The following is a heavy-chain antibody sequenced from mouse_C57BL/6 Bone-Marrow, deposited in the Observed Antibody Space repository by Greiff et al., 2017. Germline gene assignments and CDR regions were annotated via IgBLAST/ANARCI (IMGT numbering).Heavy chain of an antibody. CDR3: ARSQSCDYDGSLAWFAY. Sequence: QVQLQQSGAELVRPGASVKLSCKASGYTFTDYYINWVKQRPGQGLEWIARIYPGSGKTYYNEKFKGKATLTAEKSSSTAYMQLSSLTSEDSAVYFCARSQSCDYDGSLAWFAYWGQGTLVTVSA. CDR2: IYPGSGKT. V-gene: IGHV1-76*01. CDR1: GYTFTDYY. J-gene: IGHJ3*01. D-gene: IGHD1-1*01.